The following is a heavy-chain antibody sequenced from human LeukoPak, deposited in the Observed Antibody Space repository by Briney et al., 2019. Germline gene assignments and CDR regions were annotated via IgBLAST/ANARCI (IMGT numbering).Heavy chain of an antibody. CDR3: ARGYCSGGSCYLKTGNWFDP. D-gene: IGHD2-15*01. Sequence: GGSLRLSCAASGFTFSSYWMHWVRQAPGKGLVWVSRINSDGSSTSYADSVKGRSTISRDNAKNTLYLQMNSLRAEDTAVYYCARGYCSGGSCYLKTGNWFDPWGQGTLVTVSS. V-gene: IGHV3-74*01. J-gene: IGHJ5*02. CDR1: GFTFSSYW. CDR2: INSDGSST.